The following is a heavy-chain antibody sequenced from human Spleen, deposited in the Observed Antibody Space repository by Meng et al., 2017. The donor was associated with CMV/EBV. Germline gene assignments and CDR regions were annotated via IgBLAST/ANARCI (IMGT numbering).Heavy chain of an antibody. CDR3: AREGKEKGADPYYDFWRGPEDDAFDI. J-gene: IGHJ3*02. V-gene: IGHV3-11*01. CDR1: GFTVSTNY. Sequence: GESLKISCAASGFTVSTNYMTWVRQAPGKGLEWVSYISSSGSTIYYADSVKGRFTISRDNAKNSLYLQMNSLRAEDTAVYYCAREGKEKGADPYYDFWRGPEDDAFDIWGQGTMVTVSS. D-gene: IGHD3-3*01. CDR2: ISSSGSTI.